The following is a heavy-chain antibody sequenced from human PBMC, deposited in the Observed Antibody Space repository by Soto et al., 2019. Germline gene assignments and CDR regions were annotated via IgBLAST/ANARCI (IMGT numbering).Heavy chain of an antibody. J-gene: IGHJ3*02. V-gene: IGHV4-59*03. D-gene: IGHD2-2*01. CDR2: IYDDGTT. CDR1: GGSISSYF. CDR3: VSSRSAIYGDALDI. Sequence: SETLSLTCSVSGGSISSYFRNWLRQPPGKGLEWIGYIYDDGTTDYNPSLKSRVTILLDMSKNQFSLKLSSVTAADTAVYYCVSSRSAIYGDALDIWGQGTMVTVS.